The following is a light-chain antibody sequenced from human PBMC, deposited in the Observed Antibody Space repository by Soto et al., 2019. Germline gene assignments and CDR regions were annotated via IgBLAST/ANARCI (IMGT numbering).Light chain of an antibody. CDR1: QSISSW. V-gene: IGKV1-5*01. CDR2: DAS. CDR3: HPYKSYPPWP. Sequence: DNQVKNSAAALSAPVADRVTITCRVSQSISSWLAWYQQKPGKAPKLLIYDASSLESGVPSRFSGSGSGTEFTLTISILQPADFATHYCHPYKSYPPWPSAHGTKVDI. J-gene: IGKJ1*01.